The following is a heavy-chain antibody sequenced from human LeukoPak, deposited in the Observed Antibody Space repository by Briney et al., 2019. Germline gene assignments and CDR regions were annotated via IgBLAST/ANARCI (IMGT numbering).Heavy chain of an antibody. CDR2: IRSKVYGGTT. J-gene: IGHJ4*02. V-gene: IGHV3-49*03. CDR1: GFTLSSYS. CDR3: VRYSGDADY. Sequence: GGSLRLSCAASGFTLSSYSMTWFRQAPGKGLEWVGFIRSKVYGGTTEYAASVKGRFTISRDDSKSIAYLQMNSLKSEDTAVYYCVRYSGDADYWGQGTLVTVSS. D-gene: IGHD5-12*01.